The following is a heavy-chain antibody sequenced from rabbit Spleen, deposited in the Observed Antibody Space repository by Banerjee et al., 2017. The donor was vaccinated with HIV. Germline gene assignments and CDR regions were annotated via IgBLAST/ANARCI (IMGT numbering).Heavy chain of an antibody. CDR2: IDTGSSGFT. J-gene: IGHJ4*01. CDR1: GVSFSSSSY. CDR3: ARSPQGDANDYFYFDL. Sequence: QEHLVESGGGLVQPGGSLTLSCKASGVSFSSSSYMCWVRQAPGKGLEWIACIDTGSSGFTYFASWAKGRFTISKTSSTTVTLQMTSLTAADTATYFCARSPQGDANDYFYFDLWGPGTLVTVS. D-gene: IGHD6-1*01. V-gene: IGHV1S45*01.